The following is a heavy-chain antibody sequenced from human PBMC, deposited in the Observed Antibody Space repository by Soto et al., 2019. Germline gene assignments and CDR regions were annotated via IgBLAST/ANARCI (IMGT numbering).Heavy chain of an antibody. CDR1: GGSISSYY. CDR3: ATMGTPATGLYYFDY. J-gene: IGHJ4*02. V-gene: IGHV4-59*08. D-gene: IGHD5-18*01. CDR2: IYYSGST. Sequence: SETLSLTCTVSGGSISSYYWSWIRQPPGKGLEWIGFIYYSGSTNYNPSLKSRVTISVDTSKNQFSLNLSFVTAADTAVYYCATMGTPATGLYYFDYWGQGTLVTVSS.